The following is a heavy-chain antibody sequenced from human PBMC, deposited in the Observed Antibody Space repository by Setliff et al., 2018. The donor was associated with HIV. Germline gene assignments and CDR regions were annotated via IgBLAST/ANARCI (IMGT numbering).Heavy chain of an antibody. Sequence: GGSLRLSCAASGFTFSDFSMSWIRQAPGKGLEWISYISSSDNTMYYADSVKGRFTISRDDAKTSLYLQMNSLRAEDTAVYYCARERSSGWDDFDYWGQGTLVTVSS. CDR1: GFTFSDFS. CDR2: ISSSDNTM. D-gene: IGHD6-19*01. V-gene: IGHV3-11*04. CDR3: ARERSSGWDDFDY. J-gene: IGHJ4*02.